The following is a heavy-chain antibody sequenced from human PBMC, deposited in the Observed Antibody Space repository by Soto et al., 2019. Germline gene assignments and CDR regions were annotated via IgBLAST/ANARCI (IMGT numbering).Heavy chain of an antibody. J-gene: IGHJ6*03. CDR3: ARLGHDSRNYYYYYMDV. CDR1: GGSFSGYY. V-gene: IGHV4-34*01. D-gene: IGHD1-26*01. Sequence: PSETLSLTCAVYGGSFSGYYWSWIRQPPGKGLEWIGEINHSGSTNYNPSLKSRVTISVDTSKNQFSLKLSSETAADTAVYYCARLGHDSRNYYYYYMDVWGKGTTVTVSS. CDR2: INHSGST.